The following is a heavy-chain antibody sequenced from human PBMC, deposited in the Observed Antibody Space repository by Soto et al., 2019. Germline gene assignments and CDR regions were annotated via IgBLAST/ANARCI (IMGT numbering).Heavy chain of an antibody. Sequence: QVQLQESGPGLVKPSETLSLTCTVSGGSISSDYWSWIRQPPGKGLEWIGYIYYTGITSYNPSLKSRVTISLDTSKNQFSLELSSVTAADTAVYYCARDRSDNWNYGFYQYYGMDVWGQGTTVTVSS. CDR1: GGSISSDY. J-gene: IGHJ6*02. CDR2: IYYTGIT. V-gene: IGHV4-59*01. CDR3: ARDRSDNWNYGFYQYYGMDV. D-gene: IGHD1-7*01.